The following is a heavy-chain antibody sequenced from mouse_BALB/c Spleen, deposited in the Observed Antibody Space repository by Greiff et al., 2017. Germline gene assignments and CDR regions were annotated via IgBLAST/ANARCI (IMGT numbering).Heavy chain of an antibody. J-gene: IGHJ4*01. CDR1: GFSLTSYG. D-gene: IGHD2-3*01. CDR3: ARNSGYYGNYYAMDY. V-gene: IGHV2-2*02. CDR2: IWSGGST. Sequence: QVQLKESGPGLVQPSQSLSITCTVSGFSLTSYGVHWVRQSPGKGLEWLGVIWSGGSTDYNAAFISRLSISKDNSKSQVFFKMNSLQANDTAIYYCARNSGYYGNYYAMDYWGQGTSVTVSS.